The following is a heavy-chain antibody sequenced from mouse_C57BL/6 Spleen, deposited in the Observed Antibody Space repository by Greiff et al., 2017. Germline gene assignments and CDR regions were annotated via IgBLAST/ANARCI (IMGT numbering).Heavy chain of an antibody. D-gene: IGHD2-12*01. CDR3: ARPPYYSSRDY. CDR1: GYTFTSYW. V-gene: IGHV1-55*01. CDR2: IYPGSGST. Sequence: QVQLQQSGAELVKPGASVKMSCKASGYTFTSYWITWVKQRPGQGLEWIGDIYPGSGSTNYNEKFKSKATLTVDTSSSTAYMQLSSLTSEDSAVYYCARPPYYSSRDYWGQGTTLTVSS. J-gene: IGHJ2*01.